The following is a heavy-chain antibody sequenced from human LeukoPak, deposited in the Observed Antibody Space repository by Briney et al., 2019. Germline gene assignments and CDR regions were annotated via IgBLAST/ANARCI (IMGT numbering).Heavy chain of an antibody. CDR3: ARDGAFEVVRGRNYYYGMDV. J-gene: IGHJ6*02. V-gene: IGHV3-66*01. CDR1: GFTVSSNY. D-gene: IGHD3-10*01. Sequence: GGSLRLSCAASGFTVSSNYMSWVRQAPGKGLEWVSVIYSGGSTYYSDSVKGRFTISRDNSKNTLSLKMNSLRAENTAVYYGARDGAFEVVRGRNYYYGMDVWGQGSTVTVSS. CDR2: IYSGGST.